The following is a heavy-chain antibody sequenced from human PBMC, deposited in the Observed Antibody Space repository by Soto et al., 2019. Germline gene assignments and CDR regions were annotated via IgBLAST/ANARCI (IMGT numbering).Heavy chain of an antibody. V-gene: IGHV1-69*13. Sequence: ASVKVSCKASGGTFSSYAISWVRQAPGQGLEWMGGIIPIFGTANYAQKFQGRVTITADESTSTAYMELSSLRSEDTAVYYCARGSDPSSSSRFYYYYGMDVWGQGTTVTVSS. CDR3: ARGSDPSSSSRFYYYYGMDV. CDR2: IIPIFGTA. CDR1: GGTFSSYA. D-gene: IGHD6-6*01. J-gene: IGHJ6*02.